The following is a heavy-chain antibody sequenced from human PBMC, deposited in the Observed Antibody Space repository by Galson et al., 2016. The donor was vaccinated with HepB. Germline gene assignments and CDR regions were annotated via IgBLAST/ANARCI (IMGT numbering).Heavy chain of an antibody. J-gene: IGHJ4*02. V-gene: IGHV4-59*01. D-gene: IGHD3-9*01. Sequence: ETLSLTCSVSGTSISNDYWTWIRQPPGKGLEWIGYIYYSGSSDFSPSLKSRVAMSVDTSKNQVYLKLSSVTAADTAVYYCARGPLLRYFDWGQGTLVTVSS. CDR2: IYYSGSS. CDR1: GTSISNDY. CDR3: ARGPLLRYFD.